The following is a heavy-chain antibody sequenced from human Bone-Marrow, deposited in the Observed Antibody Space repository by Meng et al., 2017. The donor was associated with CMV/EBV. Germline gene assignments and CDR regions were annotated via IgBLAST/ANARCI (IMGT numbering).Heavy chain of an antibody. CDR2: ISSSGNTI. CDR1: GFTFSSYE. Sequence: GESLKISCAASGFTFSSYEMNWVRQAPGKGLEWVSYISSSGNTIYYADSVKGRFTISRDNAKNSLYLQMNSLRAEDTAVYYCARDSRSKLNYDFWSGYYPYYYYGMDVWGQGTTVTVSS. CDR3: ARDSRSKLNYDFWSGYYPYYYYGMDV. V-gene: IGHV3-48*03. D-gene: IGHD3-3*01. J-gene: IGHJ6*02.